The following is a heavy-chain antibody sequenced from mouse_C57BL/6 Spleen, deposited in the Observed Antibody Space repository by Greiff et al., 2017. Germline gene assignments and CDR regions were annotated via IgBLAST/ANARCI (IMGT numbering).Heavy chain of an antibody. CDR3: ARTGVDYAMDY. J-gene: IGHJ4*01. CDR1: GFTFSDYG. V-gene: IGHV5-17*01. CDR2: ISSGSSTI. Sequence: EVMLVESGGGLVKPGGSLKLSCAASGFTFSDYGMHWVRQAPEKGLEWVAYISSGSSTIYYADTVKGRFTISRDNAKNTLFLQMTSLRSEDTAMYYCARTGVDYAMDYWGQGTSVTVSS.